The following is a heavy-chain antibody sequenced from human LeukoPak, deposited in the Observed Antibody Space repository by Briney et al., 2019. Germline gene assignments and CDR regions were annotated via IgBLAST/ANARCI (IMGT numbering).Heavy chain of an antibody. D-gene: IGHD3-16*01. CDR3: TTLRLGLEY. Sequence: RAGGSLRLSCAVSGFSFSNAWMNWVRQAPGKGLECVGRIKSVSDGETTDYAAPVKGRFTISRDDSRSTLYLQMHSLRTEDTAVYYCTTLRLGLEYWGQGTLVTVSS. CDR1: GFSFSNAW. V-gene: IGHV3-15*01. J-gene: IGHJ4*02. CDR2: IKSVSDGETT.